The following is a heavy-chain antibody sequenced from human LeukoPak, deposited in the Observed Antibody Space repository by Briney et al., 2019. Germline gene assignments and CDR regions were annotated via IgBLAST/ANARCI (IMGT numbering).Heavy chain of an antibody. D-gene: IGHD5-12*01. CDR3: ARVDIVATIDELGSAFDI. Sequence: SVKVSCKASGGTFSSYTISWVRQAPGQGLEWMGRIIPILGIANYAQKFQGRVTITAEKTTKTDYIEVSRVRYRDTAVYYCARVDIVATIDELGSAFDIWGQGTMVTVSS. V-gene: IGHV1-69*02. CDR2: IIPILGIA. J-gene: IGHJ3*02. CDR1: GGTFSSYT.